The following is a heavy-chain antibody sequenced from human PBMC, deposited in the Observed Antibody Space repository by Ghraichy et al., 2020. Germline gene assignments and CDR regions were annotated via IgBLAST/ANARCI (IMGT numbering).Heavy chain of an antibody. D-gene: IGHD4-11*01. Sequence: GGSLRLSCTASGFTFGDYAMSWFRQAPGKGLEWVGFIRSKAYGGTTEYAASVKGRFTISRDDSKSIAYLQMNSLKIEDTAVYYCTRVGLQSRYYNYHMDVWGKGTTVTVSS. V-gene: IGHV3-49*03. CDR2: IRSKAYGGTT. CDR3: TRVGLQSRYYNYHMDV. CDR1: GFTFGDYA. J-gene: IGHJ6*03.